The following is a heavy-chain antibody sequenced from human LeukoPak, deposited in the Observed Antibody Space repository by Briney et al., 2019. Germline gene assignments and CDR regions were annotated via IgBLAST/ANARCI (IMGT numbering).Heavy chain of an antibody. CDR3: AGTSYAAFDP. Sequence: PGGSLRVSCAASGFTFNDYYMSWIRQAPGKGMEWVSYISNSGSTIYYADSVKGRFTISRDNAKNSLYLQMNSLRAEDTAVYYCAGTSYAAFDPWGQGTLVTVSS. J-gene: IGHJ5*02. D-gene: IGHD2-2*01. CDR1: GFTFNDYY. CDR2: ISNSGSTI. V-gene: IGHV3-11*01.